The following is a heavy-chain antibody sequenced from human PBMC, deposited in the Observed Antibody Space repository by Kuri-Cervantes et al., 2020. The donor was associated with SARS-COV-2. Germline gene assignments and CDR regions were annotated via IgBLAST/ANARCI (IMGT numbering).Heavy chain of an antibody. CDR2: INHDGSYT. D-gene: IGHD3-22*01. V-gene: IGHV3-74*01. CDR1: GFTFSDHG. CDR3: ARAFDYDSIGYYYVPSTRYYYYGMDV. Sequence: GESLKISCAASGFTFSDHGIHWVRQAPGKGLVWVSRINHDGSYTNNADSVKGRFTLSRDNSKNTLYLQMNSLIAEDTAVYYCARAFDYDSIGYYYVPSTRYYYYGMDVWGQGTTVTVSS. J-gene: IGHJ6*02.